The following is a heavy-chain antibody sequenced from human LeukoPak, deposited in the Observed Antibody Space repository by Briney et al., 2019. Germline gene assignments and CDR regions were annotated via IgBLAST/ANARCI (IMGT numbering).Heavy chain of an antibody. Sequence: SETLSLTCTVSGGSISSGDYYWSWIRQPPGKGLEWIGYIYYSGSTYYNPSLKSRVTISVDTSKNQFSLKLSSVTAADTAVYYCARLGYCSGGSCYKGWFDPWGQGTLVTVSS. CDR2: IYYSGST. J-gene: IGHJ5*02. V-gene: IGHV4-30-4*08. CDR3: ARLGYCSGGSCYKGWFDP. D-gene: IGHD2-15*01. CDR1: GGSISSGDYY.